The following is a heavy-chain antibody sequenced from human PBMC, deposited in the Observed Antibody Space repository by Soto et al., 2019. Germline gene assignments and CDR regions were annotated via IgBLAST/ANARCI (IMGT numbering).Heavy chain of an antibody. CDR3: TTRLKSIFGVVITHFDY. D-gene: IGHD3-3*01. Sequence: SNAWMNWVRQAPGKGLEWVGRIKSKTDGGTTDYAAPVKGRFTISRDDSKNTVYLQMNSLKTEDTAVYYCTTRLKSIFGVVITHFDYWGQGTLVTVSS. CDR1: SNAW. V-gene: IGHV3-15*07. J-gene: IGHJ4*02. CDR2: IKSKTDGGTT.